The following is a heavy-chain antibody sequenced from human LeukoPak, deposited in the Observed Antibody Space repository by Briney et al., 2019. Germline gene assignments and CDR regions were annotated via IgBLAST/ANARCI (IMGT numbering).Heavy chain of an antibody. CDR1: GYTFTSYA. V-gene: IGHV1-3*01. J-gene: IGHJ4*02. CDR2: INAGNGNT. Sequence: ASVKVSCKASGYTFTSYAMNWVSQAPGQRLEWMGWINAGNGNTKYSQKFQGRVTITRDTSASTAYMELSSLRSEDTAVYYCARGYGSGSYYLYDYWGQGTLVTVSS. D-gene: IGHD3-10*01. CDR3: ARGYGSGSYYLYDY.